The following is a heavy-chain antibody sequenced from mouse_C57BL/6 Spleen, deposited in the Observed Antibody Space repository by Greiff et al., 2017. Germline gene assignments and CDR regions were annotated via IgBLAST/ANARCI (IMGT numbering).Heavy chain of an antibody. Sequence: EVQLQQSGPELVKPGASVTIPCKASGYTFTDYHMDWVKQSHGKSLEWIGDINPNNGGTIYNQKFKGKATLTVDRSSSTAYMELRSLTSGDTAVYYCARLPPAYYSNYVWFAYWGHGTLVTVAA. CDR3: ARLPPAYYSNYVWFAY. CDR2: INPNNGGT. CDR1: GYTFTDYH. D-gene: IGHD2-5*01. J-gene: IGHJ3*01. V-gene: IGHV1-18*01.